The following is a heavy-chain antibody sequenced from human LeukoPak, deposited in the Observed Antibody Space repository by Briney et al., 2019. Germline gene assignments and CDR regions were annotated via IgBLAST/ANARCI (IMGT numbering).Heavy chain of an antibody. CDR1: GFTFSSYA. Sequence: PGGSLRLSCAASGFTFSSYAMSWVRQAPGKGLEWVANIKQDGSEKYYVDSVKGRFTVSRDNAKNSLYLQMNSLRAEDTAVFYCARGGMVRRVMGAFDIWGQGTLVTVS. D-gene: IGHD3-10*01. J-gene: IGHJ3*02. V-gene: IGHV3-7*01. CDR3: ARGGMVRRVMGAFDI. CDR2: IKQDGSEK.